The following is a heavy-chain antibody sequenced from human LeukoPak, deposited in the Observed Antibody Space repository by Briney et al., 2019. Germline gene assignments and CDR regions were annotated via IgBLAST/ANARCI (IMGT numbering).Heavy chain of an antibody. CDR2: IYYDGST. D-gene: IGHD3-10*01. V-gene: IGHV4-59*01. CDR1: GGSISGYY. CDR3: ARSLLWFGELSSNWFDP. Sequence: SETLSLTCTVSGGSISGYYWNWIRQPPGRGLEWIGYIYYDGSTNYNPSVKSRVTISFDTSKNQFSLKLSSVTAADTAVYYCARSLLWFGELSSNWFDPWGQGTLVTVSS. J-gene: IGHJ5*02.